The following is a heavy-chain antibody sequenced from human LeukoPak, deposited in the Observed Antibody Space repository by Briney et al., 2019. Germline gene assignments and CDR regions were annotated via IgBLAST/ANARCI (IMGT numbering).Heavy chain of an antibody. CDR1: GFTFSSYA. D-gene: IGHD2-15*01. J-gene: IGHJ4*02. CDR2: ISGSGDST. V-gene: IGHV3-23*01. Sequence: GGSLRLSCAASGFTFSSYAMSWVRQAPGKGLEWVSAISGSGDSTYYGDSVKGRFTISRDNAKNSLYLQMNSLRAEDTAVYYCARERYCSGGSCQLDYWGQGTLVTVSS. CDR3: ARERYCSGGSCQLDY.